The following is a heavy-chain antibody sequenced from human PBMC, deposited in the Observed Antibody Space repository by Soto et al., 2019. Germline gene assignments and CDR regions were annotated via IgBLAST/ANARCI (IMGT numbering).Heavy chain of an antibody. Sequence: PSETLSLTCTVSGGSISSYYWSWIRQPPGKGLEWIGYIYYSGSTNYNPSLKSRVTISVDTSKNQFSLKLSSVTAAATAVYYCARQGDGYNFAFDIWGQGTMVTVS. CDR2: IYYSGST. J-gene: IGHJ3*02. V-gene: IGHV4-59*08. CDR3: ARQGDGYNFAFDI. D-gene: IGHD5-12*01. CDR1: GGSISSYY.